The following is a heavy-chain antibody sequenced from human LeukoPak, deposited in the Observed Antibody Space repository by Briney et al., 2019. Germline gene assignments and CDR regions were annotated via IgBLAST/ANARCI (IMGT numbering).Heavy chain of an antibody. CDR1: GFTFSSYS. V-gene: IGHV4-34*01. D-gene: IGHD3-22*01. CDR2: INHSGST. CDR3: ARGQVEVTTYYFDY. J-gene: IGHJ4*02. Sequence: PGGSLRLSCAASGFTFSSYSMNWIRQPPGKGLEWIGEINHSGSTNYNPSLKSRVTISVDTSKNQFSLKLSSVTAADTAVYYCARGQVEVTTYYFDYWGQGTLVTVSS.